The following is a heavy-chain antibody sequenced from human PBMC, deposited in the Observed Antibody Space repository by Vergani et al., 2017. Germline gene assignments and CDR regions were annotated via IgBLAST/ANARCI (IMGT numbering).Heavy chain of an antibody. V-gene: IGHV4-34*01. J-gene: IGHJ4*02. Sequence: QVQLQQWGAGLLKPSETLSLTCAVYGGSFSGYYWSWIRQPPGKGLEWIGEINHSGSTNYNPSLKSRVTISVDTSKNQFSLKLSSVTAADTAVYYCARARIAARLLDYWGQGTTVTVSS. CDR3: ARARIAARLLDY. CDR1: GGSFSGYY. D-gene: IGHD6-6*01. CDR2: INHSGST.